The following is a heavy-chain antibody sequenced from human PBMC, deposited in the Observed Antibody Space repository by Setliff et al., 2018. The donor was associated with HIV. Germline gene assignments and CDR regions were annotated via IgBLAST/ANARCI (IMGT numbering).Heavy chain of an antibody. J-gene: IGHJ4*02. CDR2: VGGGRFET. CDR1: GFTFKNYA. D-gene: IGHD4-17*01. CDR3: AREKFENGDYEFVSTFDS. Sequence: PGGSLRLSCVASGFTFKNYAMNWVRQAPGKGLEWVSHVGGGRFETYYADSVQGRFTVSRDDSKSAIYLQMDSLRDEDTAVYYCAREKFENGDYEFVSTFDSWGQGTLVTVSS. V-gene: IGHV3-21*06.